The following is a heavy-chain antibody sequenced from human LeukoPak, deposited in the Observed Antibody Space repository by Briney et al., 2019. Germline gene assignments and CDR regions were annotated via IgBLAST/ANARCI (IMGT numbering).Heavy chain of an antibody. CDR1: GYTFTSYG. D-gene: IGHD2-2*01. CDR3: ARDSRVVPAAKTGDY. Sequence: ASVKVSCKASGYTFTSYGISWVRQAPGQGLEWMGWISAYNGNTNYAQKLQGRVTMTTDTSTSTAYMELRSLRSDDTAVYYCARDSRVVPAAKTGDYWGQGTLVTVSS. J-gene: IGHJ4*02. V-gene: IGHV1-18*01. CDR2: ISAYNGNT.